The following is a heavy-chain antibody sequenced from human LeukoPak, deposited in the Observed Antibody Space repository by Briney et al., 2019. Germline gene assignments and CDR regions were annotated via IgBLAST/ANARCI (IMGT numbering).Heavy chain of an antibody. D-gene: IGHD3-10*01. CDR2: INPNSGGT. CDR3: ARDLRFGELLSTDY. Sequence: ASVKVSCKASGYTFTGYYMHWVRQAPGQGLEWMGRINPNSGGTNYAQKFQGRDTMTRDTSISTAYMELSRLRSDDTAVYYCARDLRFGELLSTDYWGQGTLVTVSS. CDR1: GYTFTGYY. J-gene: IGHJ4*02. V-gene: IGHV1-2*06.